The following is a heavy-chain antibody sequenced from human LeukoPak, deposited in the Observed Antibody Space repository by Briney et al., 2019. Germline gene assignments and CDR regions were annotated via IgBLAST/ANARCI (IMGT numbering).Heavy chain of an antibody. D-gene: IGHD5/OR15-5a*01. CDR1: GFIFSSHW. J-gene: IGHJ3*02. Sequence: GGSLRLSCADSGFIFSSHWMHWVRQAPEKGLVWVSRINTDGSSTDYADSVKGRFTISRDNAKNTVYLQMNSLRAEDTAVYYCARGVSGTGPDIWGLGTMVTVS. CDR3: ARGVSGTGPDI. CDR2: INTDGSST. V-gene: IGHV3-74*01.